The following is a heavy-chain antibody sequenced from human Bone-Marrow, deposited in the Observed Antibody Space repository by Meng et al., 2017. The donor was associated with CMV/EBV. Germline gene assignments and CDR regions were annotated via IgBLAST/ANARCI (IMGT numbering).Heavy chain of an antibody. Sequence: SETLSLTCTVSGGSISSYYWSWIRQPAGKGLEWIGYIYYSGSTNYNPSLKSRVTISVDTSKNQFSLKLSSVTAADTAVYYCARDSSGGDCCSLDYWGQGTLVTVSS. CDR1: GGSISSYY. V-gene: IGHV4-59*01. CDR2: IYYSGST. CDR3: ARDSSGGDCCSLDY. D-gene: IGHD2-21*01. J-gene: IGHJ4*02.